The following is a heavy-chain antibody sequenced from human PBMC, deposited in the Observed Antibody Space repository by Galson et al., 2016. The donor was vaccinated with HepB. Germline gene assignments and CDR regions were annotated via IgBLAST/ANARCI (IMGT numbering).Heavy chain of an antibody. V-gene: IGHV5-10-1*01. CDR2: IDPSDSYT. CDR3: ARVGSDILTGSDNWFDP. CDR1: GYSFTNYW. D-gene: IGHD3-9*01. Sequence: QSGAEVKKPGESLRISCKGSGYSFTNYWISWVRQMPGKGLEWMGRIDPSDSYTNYSPSFQGHVTFSADKSLSTVYLHWSSLKASDTATYYCARVGSDILTGSDNWFDPWGQGTLVTVSS. J-gene: IGHJ5*02.